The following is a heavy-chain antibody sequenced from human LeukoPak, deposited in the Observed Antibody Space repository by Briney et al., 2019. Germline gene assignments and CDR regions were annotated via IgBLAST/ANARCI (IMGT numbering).Heavy chain of an antibody. CDR3: ERDSPYSSSWEREYSFDY. D-gene: IGHD6-13*01. J-gene: IGHJ4*02. CDR2: ISSSSSYR. CDR1: GFTFSRYS. V-gene: IGHV3-21*01. Sequence: PGRCLSLSCAVSGFTFSRYSMNRVRHAPGKGLEWVSSISSSSSYRYYAESVKGRFTISRDNAKNSLYLRMNRLRAKDTAVYYCERDSPYSSSWEREYSFDYWGQGTLVTVSS.